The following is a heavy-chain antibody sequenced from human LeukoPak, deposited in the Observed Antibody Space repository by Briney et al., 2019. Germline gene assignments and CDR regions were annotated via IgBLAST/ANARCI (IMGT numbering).Heavy chain of an antibody. D-gene: IGHD6-13*01. CDR3: ARGGKSIAAAGTYFDY. Sequence: SETLSLTCTVSGGSISSYYWSWIRQPPGKGLEWIGYIYYSGSTNYNPSLKSRVTISVDTSKNQFSLKLSSVTDADTAVYYCARGGKSIAAAGTYFDYWGQGTLVTVSS. CDR2: IYYSGST. CDR1: GGSISSYY. J-gene: IGHJ4*02. V-gene: IGHV4-59*01.